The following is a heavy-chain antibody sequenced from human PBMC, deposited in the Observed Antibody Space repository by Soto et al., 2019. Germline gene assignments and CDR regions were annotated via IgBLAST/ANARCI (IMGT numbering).Heavy chain of an antibody. CDR1: GFTFISYA. CDR2: VSGSGDST. CDR3: AKDPTSRVYYYYYYMDV. D-gene: IGHD1-26*01. V-gene: IGHV3-23*01. Sequence: GGSLRLSCAASGFTFISYAMSWVLQGPWKGLEWVSSVSGSGDSTYYADSVKGRFTVSRDNSKNTLYLQMNSLRAEDTAVYYCAKDPTSRVYYYYYYMDVWGKGTTVTVSS. J-gene: IGHJ6*03.